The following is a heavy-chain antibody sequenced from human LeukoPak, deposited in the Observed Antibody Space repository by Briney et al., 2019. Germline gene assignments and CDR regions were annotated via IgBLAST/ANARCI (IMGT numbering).Heavy chain of an antibody. CDR3: ASGNYGGFDY. V-gene: IGHV5-51*01. Sequence: GESLKRSCKGSAYSFTTHWIGWVRQMPGKGLEWMGIIYPDDSDTRYIPSFQGQVTISADKSINTAYLQWSSLKTSDTAMYYCASGNYGGFDYWGQGTLVTVSS. CDR2: IYPDDSDT. J-gene: IGHJ4*02. D-gene: IGHD4-23*01. CDR1: AYSFTTHW.